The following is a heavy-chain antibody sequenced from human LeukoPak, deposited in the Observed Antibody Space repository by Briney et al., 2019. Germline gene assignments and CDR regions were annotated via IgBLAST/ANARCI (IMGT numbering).Heavy chain of an antibody. Sequence: PGGSLRLSCAASGFTFGDYYMSWIRQAPGKGLEWVSYISSSGSTIYYADSVKGRFTISRDNAKNSLYLQMNSLRAEDTAVYYCARLVTLPKYDAFDIWGQGTMVTVSS. V-gene: IGHV3-11*01. J-gene: IGHJ3*02. CDR3: ARLVTLPKYDAFDI. CDR1: GFTFGDYY. D-gene: IGHD2-21*02. CDR2: ISSSGSTI.